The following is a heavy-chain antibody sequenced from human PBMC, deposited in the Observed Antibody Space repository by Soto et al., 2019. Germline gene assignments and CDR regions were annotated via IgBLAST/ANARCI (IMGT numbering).Heavy chain of an antibody. CDR2: IIPIFGTA. Sequence: QVQLVQSGAEVKKPGSSVKVSCKASGGTFSSYAISWVRQAPGQGLEWMGGIIPIFGTANYAQKFQGRVTITADESTNTAYMELSSLRSEDTAVYYCARGDSSGYYYGDDAFDIWGQGTLVTVSS. CDR3: ARGDSSGYYYGDDAFDI. V-gene: IGHV1-69*12. J-gene: IGHJ3*02. CDR1: GGTFSSYA. D-gene: IGHD3-22*01.